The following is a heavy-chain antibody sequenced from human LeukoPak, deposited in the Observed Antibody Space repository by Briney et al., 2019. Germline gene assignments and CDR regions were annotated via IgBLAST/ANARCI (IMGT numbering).Heavy chain of an antibody. CDR2: ISVNNGNT. CDR3: ARDRSQGYFDWLLSNTNAFDI. V-gene: IGHV1-18*01. CDR1: GYTFTNYG. J-gene: IGHJ3*02. D-gene: IGHD3-9*01. Sequence: ASVKVSCKASGYTFTNYGISWVRQAPGQGLEWMGWISVNNGNTNHAQKFQGRVTMTTDTSTSTTYMELRSLRSDDTAVYYCARDRSQGYFDWLLSNTNAFDIWGQGTMVTVSS.